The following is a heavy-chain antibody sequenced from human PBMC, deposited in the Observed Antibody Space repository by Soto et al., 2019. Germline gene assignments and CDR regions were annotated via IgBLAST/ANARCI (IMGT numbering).Heavy chain of an antibody. CDR2: TRSNGEYT. CDR1: GFTFSNYA. CDR3: AKESMSVAVSASRVYGMDV. D-gene: IGHD6-6*01. Sequence: DVQVVESGGGLVQRGGSLRLSCAGSGFTFSNYAMTWVRQAPGKGLEWVSTTRSNGEYTYYAASVKGRFTVSRANSQNALFLEMSSLRAEDTAVYYCAKESMSVAVSASRVYGMDVWVQGTTVTVAS. J-gene: IGHJ6*01. V-gene: IGHV3-23*04.